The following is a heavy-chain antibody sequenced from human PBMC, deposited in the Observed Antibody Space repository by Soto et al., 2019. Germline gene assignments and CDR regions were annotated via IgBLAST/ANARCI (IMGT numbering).Heavy chain of an antibody. CDR3: AQDRGWGVVSPSHDY. V-gene: IGHV3-23*01. J-gene: IGHJ4*02. D-gene: IGHD2-21*01. CDR2: IRGTGGET. Sequence: EVQLLESGGGIVQPGGSLRVSCVASGFTFRNFVMSWVRQAPGKWLEWVSAIRGTGGETFYADSVKGRFTISRDNSKNTLYLQMNSLRDEDTALYFCAQDRGWGVVSPSHDYWGQGTLVTVSS. CDR1: GFTFRNFV.